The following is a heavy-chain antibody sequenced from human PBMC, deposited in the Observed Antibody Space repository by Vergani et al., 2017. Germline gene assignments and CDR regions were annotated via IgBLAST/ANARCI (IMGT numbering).Heavy chain of an antibody. CDR1: GFTFNEYW. D-gene: IGHD3-3*01. J-gene: IGHJ5*02. CDR3: ARARKLPFRVVWENWFDP. V-gene: IGHV3-74*01. CDR2: MNGDGDTI. Sequence: EVELVESGGGLVQPGGSLRLSCAASGFTFNEYWMHWARQVPGKGLVWVSGMNGDGDTISYADSVKGRFTISSDNAKNTLFLQMNSLRAEDTAVYYCARARKLPFRVVWENWFDPWGQGTLVTVSS.